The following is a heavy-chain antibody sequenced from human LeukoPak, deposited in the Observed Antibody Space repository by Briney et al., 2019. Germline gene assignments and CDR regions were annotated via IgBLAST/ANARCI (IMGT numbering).Heavy chain of an antibody. CDR2: ISAYNGNT. Sequence: ASVKVSCKASDYTFTSSGISWVRQAPGQGLEWMGWISAYNGNTNYAQKLQGRVTMTTDTSTTTAYMELSSLRSGDTAVYYCARGGVVIRGNYYYMDVWGKGTTVTVSS. J-gene: IGHJ6*03. D-gene: IGHD3-3*01. V-gene: IGHV1-18*01. CDR3: ARGGVVIRGNYYYMDV. CDR1: DYTFTSSG.